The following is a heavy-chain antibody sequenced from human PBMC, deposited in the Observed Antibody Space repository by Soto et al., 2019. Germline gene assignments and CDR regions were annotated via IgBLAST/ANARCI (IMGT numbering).Heavy chain of an antibody. J-gene: IGHJ5*01. CDR3: AKDTRYTEYVRRFYS. Sequence: VHLLEAGGGMVQPGGSLRLYCTASGFTFSSYAMTRVREAPGMGLEGVSGITSSGGRTYYADSVKGRFTISRDNSKRSLYLQMDNLRAACMAAYYCAKDTRYTEYVRRFYSWGQGTLVTVYS. CDR2: ITSSGGRT. CDR1: GFTFSSYA. D-gene: IGHD3-16*01. V-gene: IGHV3-23*01.